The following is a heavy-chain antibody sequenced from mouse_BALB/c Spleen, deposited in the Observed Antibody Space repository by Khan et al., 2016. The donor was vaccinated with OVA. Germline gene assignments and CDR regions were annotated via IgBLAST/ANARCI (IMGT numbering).Heavy chain of an antibody. D-gene: IGHD2-2*01. J-gene: IGHJ1*01. CDR3: ASGYGYGWYFDV. CDR1: GYTFTTAG. V-gene: IGHV9-4*02. Sequence: QIQLVQSGPELKKPGETVRISCKASGYTFTTAGMQWVQKMPGKGLKWIGWINTHSGVPKYAEDFKGRFPFSLETSASTAYLQITNLKNEDTATYFCASGYGYGWYFDVWGAGTTVTVSS. CDR2: INTHSGVP.